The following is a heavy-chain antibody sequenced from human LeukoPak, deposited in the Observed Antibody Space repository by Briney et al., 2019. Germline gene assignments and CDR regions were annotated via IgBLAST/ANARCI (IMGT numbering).Heavy chain of an antibody. CDR3: ARADTYYYGSGSSWDY. V-gene: IGHV3-30-3*01. CDR2: ISYDGSNK. CDR1: GFTFSSYA. D-gene: IGHD3-10*01. Sequence: GRSLRLSRAASGFTFSSYAMHWARQAPGKGLEWVAIISYDGSNKDYADSVKGRFIISRDNSKNTLYLQINSLTAEDTAVYYCARADTYYYGSGSSWDYWGQGTLVTVSS. J-gene: IGHJ4*02.